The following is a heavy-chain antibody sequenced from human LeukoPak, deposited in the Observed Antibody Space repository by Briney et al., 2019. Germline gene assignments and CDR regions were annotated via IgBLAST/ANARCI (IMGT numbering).Heavy chain of an antibody. CDR3: SKWGDYDVLTGYYDSDF. V-gene: IGHV3-23*01. CDR1: GFTFSNYA. CDR2: IVGSGGGT. Sequence: PGASLRLSCAASGFTFSNYAMSWVRQAPGKGLEWVSAIVGSGGGTYYADSVKGRFSISRDNSKNTLFQQTNSLRVEDTALYYCSKWGDYDVLTGYYDSDFWGQGTLVTVSS. J-gene: IGHJ4*02. D-gene: IGHD3-9*01.